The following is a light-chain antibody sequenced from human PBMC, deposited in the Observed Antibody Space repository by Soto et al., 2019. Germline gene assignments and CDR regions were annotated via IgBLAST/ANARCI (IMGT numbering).Light chain of an antibody. J-gene: IGKJ1*01. CDR2: GAS. CDR3: QQYGSSSTWT. CDR1: QSVSSTY. Sequence: EIVLTQSPGTLSLSPGERATLSCRASQSVSSTYLAWYQHKPGQPPTLLIYGASSRVTGIPDRFSGSGSGTDFTITISRLEPEDFAVYFCQQYGSSSTWTFGQGTKVEIK. V-gene: IGKV3-20*01.